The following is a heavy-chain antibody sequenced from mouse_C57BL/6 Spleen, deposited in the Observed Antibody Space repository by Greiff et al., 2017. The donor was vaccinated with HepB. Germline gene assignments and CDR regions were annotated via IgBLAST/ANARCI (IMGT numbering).Heavy chain of an antibody. CDR3: ARFDYDEGYAMDY. J-gene: IGHJ4*01. Sequence: VQLKQSGPELVKPGASVKMSCKASGYTFTDYNMHWVKQSHGKSLEWIGYINPNNGGTSYNQKFKGKATLTVNKSSSTAYMELRSLTSEDSAVYYCARFDYDEGYAMDYWGQGTSVTVSS. V-gene: IGHV1-22*01. CDR2: INPNNGGT. CDR1: GYTFTDYN. D-gene: IGHD2-4*01.